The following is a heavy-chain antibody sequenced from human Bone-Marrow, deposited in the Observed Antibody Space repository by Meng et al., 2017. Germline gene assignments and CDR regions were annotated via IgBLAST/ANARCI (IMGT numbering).Heavy chain of an antibody. Sequence: GESLKISCAASGFTFSSYNMHGVRQTPGEGLVWVSRINTDASITTYADSVKARFTISRDDAKNTVYLQMNSLRAEDTAVYYCARDANWVIFDHWGQGALVTVSS. V-gene: IGHV3-74*03. D-gene: IGHD7-27*01. CDR3: ARDANWVIFDH. CDR2: INTDASIT. J-gene: IGHJ4*02. CDR1: GFTFSSYN.